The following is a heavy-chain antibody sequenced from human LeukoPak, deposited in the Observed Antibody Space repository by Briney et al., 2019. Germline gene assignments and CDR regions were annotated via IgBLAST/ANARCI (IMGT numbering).Heavy chain of an antibody. CDR2: IHPNSGGT. J-gene: IGHJ4*02. CDR3: ARVKYYYDSSGYYFIDY. D-gene: IGHD3-22*01. Sequence: ASVKVSCKASGYTFTGYYMHWVLHAPVHVLYWMEPIHPNSGGTNYAQKFQGRVTMTRDTSISTAYMELSRLRSDDTAVYYCARVKYYYDSSGYYFIDYWGQGTLVTVSS. CDR1: GYTFTGYY. V-gene: IGHV1-2*06.